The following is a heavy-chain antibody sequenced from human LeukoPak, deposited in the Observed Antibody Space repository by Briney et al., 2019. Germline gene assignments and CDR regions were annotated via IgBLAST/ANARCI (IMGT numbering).Heavy chain of an antibody. Sequence: GGSLRLSCAASGFTFSSYPMHWVRQAPGKGLEWVAVISYDGTNKWYADSVQGRFAISRDNSKNTLYLQMNSLRPEDTAVYYCARVVHYGSGPAVGWGQGTLVTVSS. V-gene: IGHV3-30*09. J-gene: IGHJ4*02. CDR3: ARVVHYGSGPAVG. D-gene: IGHD3-10*01. CDR1: GFTFSSYP. CDR2: ISYDGTNK.